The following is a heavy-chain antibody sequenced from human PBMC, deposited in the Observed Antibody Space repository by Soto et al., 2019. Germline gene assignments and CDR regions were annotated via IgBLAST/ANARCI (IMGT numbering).Heavy chain of an antibody. J-gene: IGHJ6*02. CDR1: GFNCSGSA. Sequence: EVQLVESGGNLVQPGGSLKLSCAASGFNCSGSAMHWVRQASGKGLEWVGRIGTIGSNYATTYAASVKGRFIISRDDSDNTAYLQMNSLKTEDTAVYYCTRPSALGYGFGLCGQGTTVTVSS. V-gene: IGHV3-73*02. CDR2: IGTIGSNYAT. CDR3: TRPSALGYGFGL.